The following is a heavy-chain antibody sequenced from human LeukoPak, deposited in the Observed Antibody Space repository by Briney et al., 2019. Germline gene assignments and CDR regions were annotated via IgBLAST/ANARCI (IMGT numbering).Heavy chain of an antibody. Sequence: GGSLRLSCAASGFTFSSYGMHWVRQAPGKGLGWVAVISYDGSNKYYADSVKGRFTISRDNARNTLHLQMNSLRADDTAVYYCVVGGGIYWGQGTLVTVS. CDR3: VVGGGIY. J-gene: IGHJ4*02. CDR2: ISYDGSNK. CDR1: GFTFSSYG. V-gene: IGHV3-30*03. D-gene: IGHD1-26*01.